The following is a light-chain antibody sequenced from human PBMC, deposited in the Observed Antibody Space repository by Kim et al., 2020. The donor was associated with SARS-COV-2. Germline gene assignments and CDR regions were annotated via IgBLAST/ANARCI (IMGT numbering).Light chain of an antibody. CDR3: QHYGSSSGT. J-gene: IGKJ1*01. Sequence: NRAPLSCRASQWITRNYLAWYQQKGGQAPTPLIHSASSRATGIPDRISGSGSGTDFTLTISRLEPEDFAVYYCQHYGSSSGTFGPGTKVDIK. CDR1: QWITRNY. V-gene: IGKV3-20*01. CDR2: SAS.